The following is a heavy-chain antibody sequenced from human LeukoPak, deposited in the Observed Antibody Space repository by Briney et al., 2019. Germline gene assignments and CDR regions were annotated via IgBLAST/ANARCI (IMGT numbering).Heavy chain of an antibody. D-gene: IGHD6-13*01. CDR3: ARHSSSWYRGLPDY. Sequence: ASVKVSRKASGYTFTSYAMNWVRQAPGQGLEWMGWINTNTGNPTYAQGFTGRFVFSLDTSVSTAYLQICSLKAEDTAVYYCARHSSSWYRGLPDYWGQGTLVTVSS. V-gene: IGHV7-4-1*01. J-gene: IGHJ4*02. CDR2: INTNTGNP. CDR1: GYTFTSYA.